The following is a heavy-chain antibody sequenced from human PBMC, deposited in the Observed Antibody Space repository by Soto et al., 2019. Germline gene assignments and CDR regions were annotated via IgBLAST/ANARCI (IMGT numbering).Heavy chain of an antibody. CDR2: IDWDDDK. J-gene: IGHJ4*02. CDR3: ARTPYYYDSSGFKAFDY. CDR1: GFSLSTSGTC. Sequence: SGPTLVNPTQTLTLTCTFSGFSLSTSGTCVSWIRQPPGKALEWLALIDWDDDKYYSTSLKTRLTISRDTSKNQVVLTMTNMDPVDTATYYCARTPYYYDSSGFKAFDYWGQGTLVTVSS. V-gene: IGHV2-70*01. D-gene: IGHD3-22*01.